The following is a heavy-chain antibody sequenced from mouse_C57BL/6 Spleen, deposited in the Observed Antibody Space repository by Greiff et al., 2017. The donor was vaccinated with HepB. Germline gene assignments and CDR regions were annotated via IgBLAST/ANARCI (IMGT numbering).Heavy chain of an antibody. CDR2: INPGSGGT. J-gene: IGHJ2*01. V-gene: IGHV1-54*01. CDR3: AREEAYFDY. Sequence: QVQLKQSGAELVRPGTSVKVSCKASGYAFTNYLIEWVKQRPGQGLEWIGVINPGSGGTNYNEKFKGKATLTADKSSSTAYMQLSSLTSEDSAVYFCAREEAYFDYWGQSTTLTVSS. CDR1: GYAFTNYL.